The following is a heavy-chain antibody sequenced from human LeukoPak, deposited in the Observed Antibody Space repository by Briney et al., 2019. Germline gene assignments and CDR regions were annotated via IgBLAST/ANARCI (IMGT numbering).Heavy chain of an antibody. Sequence: SETLSLTCTVSGGSISSYYWSWIRQPPGKGLEWVGYIYYSGSTNYNPSLKSRVTISVDTSKNQFSLKLSSVTAADTAVYYCAGTILTGYYSTLDYWGQGTLVTVSS. CDR1: GGSISSYY. V-gene: IGHV4-59*01. D-gene: IGHD3-9*01. CDR3: AGTILTGYYSTLDY. CDR2: IYYSGST. J-gene: IGHJ4*02.